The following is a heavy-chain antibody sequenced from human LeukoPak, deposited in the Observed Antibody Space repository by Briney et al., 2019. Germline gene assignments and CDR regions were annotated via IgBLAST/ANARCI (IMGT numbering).Heavy chain of an antibody. CDR1: EFTFSSYA. CDR2: ISSSSSYI. D-gene: IGHD3-22*01. CDR3: ARDPNYYDSSGYTSYGMDV. J-gene: IGHJ6*02. Sequence: GGSLRLSCAASEFTFSSYAMSWVRQAPGKGLEWVSSISSSSSYIYYADSVKGRFTISRDNAKNSLYLQMNSLRAEDTAVYYCARDPNYYDSSGYTSYGMDVWGQGTTVTVSS. V-gene: IGHV3-21*01.